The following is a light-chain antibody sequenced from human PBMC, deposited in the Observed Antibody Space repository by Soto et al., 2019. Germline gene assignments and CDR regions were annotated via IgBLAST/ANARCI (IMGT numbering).Light chain of an antibody. CDR2: AAS. J-gene: IGKJ1*01. V-gene: IGKV1-17*01. Sequence: DIQMTQSPSSLSASVGDRVTITCRASHAIRNDLSWYQQKPGKAPARLIYAASTLQSGVPSRFSGSGSGTEFTLTISSLQPEDFATYYCLQHNTCPWTFGQGTKVDIK. CDR3: LQHNTCPWT. CDR1: HAIRND.